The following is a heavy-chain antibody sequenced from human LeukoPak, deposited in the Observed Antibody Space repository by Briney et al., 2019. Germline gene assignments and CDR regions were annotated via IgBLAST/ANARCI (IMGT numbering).Heavy chain of an antibody. CDR1: GFTFSSYA. CDR3: AKNRGEGTFDY. Sequence: LAGGSLRLSCAASGFTFSSYAMSWVCQAPGKGLEWVSAISGSGGSTYYADSVKGRFTISRDNSKNTLYLQMNSLRAEDTAVYYCAKNRGEGTFDYWGQGTLVTVSS. D-gene: IGHD3-16*01. J-gene: IGHJ4*02. CDR2: ISGSGGST. V-gene: IGHV3-23*01.